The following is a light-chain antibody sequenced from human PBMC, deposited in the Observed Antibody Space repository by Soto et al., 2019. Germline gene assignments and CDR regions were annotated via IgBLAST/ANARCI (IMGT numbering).Light chain of an antibody. J-gene: IGLJ2*01. CDR3: QSYASYTVV. CDR1: SGSIASNF. V-gene: IGLV6-57*02. Sequence: LTQPHSVSESPGKTVTISCTGSSGSIASNFVQWYQQRPGSAPTTVIYEDNQRPSGVPDRFSGSIDRSSNSASLTISGLKTEDAADYYCQSYASYTVVFGGGTQLTVL. CDR2: EDN.